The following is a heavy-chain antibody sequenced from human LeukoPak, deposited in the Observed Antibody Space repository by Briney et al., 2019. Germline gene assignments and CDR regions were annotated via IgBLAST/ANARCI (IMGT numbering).Heavy chain of an antibody. J-gene: IGHJ3*02. D-gene: IGHD1-26*01. CDR1: GYTFTSSG. CDR2: ISAYNGNT. CDR3: ARDQPFSGSYGADAFDI. Sequence: ASVKVSCKASGYTFTSSGISWVRQAPGQGLEWMGWISAYNGNTNYAQKLQGRVTMTTDTSTSTAYMELRSLRSDDTAVYYCARDQPFSGSYGADAFDIWGQGTMVTVSS. V-gene: IGHV1-18*01.